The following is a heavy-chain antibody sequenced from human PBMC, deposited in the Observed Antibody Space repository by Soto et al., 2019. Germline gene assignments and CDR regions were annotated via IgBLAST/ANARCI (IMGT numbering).Heavy chain of an antibody. D-gene: IGHD3-3*01. J-gene: IGHJ6*02. Sequence: ASVEVSCKXSGYTFTSYGISWVRQAPGQGLEWMGWISAYNGNTNYAQKLQGRVTMTTDTSTSTAYMELRSLRSDDTAVYYCARDLDYDFWSGYSQLRFMDVWGQGTTVTVSS. V-gene: IGHV1-18*04. CDR2: ISAYNGNT. CDR1: GYTFTSYG. CDR3: ARDLDYDFWSGYSQLRFMDV.